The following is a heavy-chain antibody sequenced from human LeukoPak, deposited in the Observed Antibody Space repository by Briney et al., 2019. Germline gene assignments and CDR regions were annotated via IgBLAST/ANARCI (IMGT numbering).Heavy chain of an antibody. CDR1: GFXFSSYS. CDR3: ARDLDWDIVVVPAHYYYGMDV. J-gene: IGHJ6*02. Sequence: PGGSLRLSCAASGFXFSSYSMNWVRQAPGKGLEWGSSISSSSSYIYYADSVKGRFTISRDNAKNSLYLQMNSLRAKDTAVYYCARDLDWDIVVVPAHYYYGMDVWGQGTTVTVSS. V-gene: IGHV3-21*01. D-gene: IGHD2-2*01. CDR2: ISSSSSYI.